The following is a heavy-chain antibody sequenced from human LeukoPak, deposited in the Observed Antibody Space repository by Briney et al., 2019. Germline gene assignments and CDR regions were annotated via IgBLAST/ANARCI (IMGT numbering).Heavy chain of an antibody. V-gene: IGHV4-59*11. CDR2: IYDSGSA. Sequence: PSETLSLTCTVSGVSINSHYWSWIRQPPGKGLEWIGFIYDSGSANYRSSLGSRVTMTLDTSKNQFSLKLNSVTAADTAVYYCARVLQNYYHLDVWGKGTTVTVSS. CDR1: GVSINSHY. D-gene: IGHD3-3*01. J-gene: IGHJ6*03. CDR3: ARVLQNYYHLDV.